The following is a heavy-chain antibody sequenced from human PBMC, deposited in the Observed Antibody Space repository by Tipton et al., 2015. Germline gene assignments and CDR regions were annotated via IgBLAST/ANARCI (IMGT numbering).Heavy chain of an antibody. CDR2: IYWGDDI. V-gene: IGHV2-5*02. Sequence: LVKPTETLTLTCTVSGFSLSSPEMSVGWIRQPPGKALEWLAIIYWGDDIRYSPSLKSRLTITKDTSKNQVVLTLTNMDPVDTGTYYCEQRGITMIRGIEGSFDYWGQGIQVIVSS. J-gene: IGHJ4*02. D-gene: IGHD3-10*01. CDR1: GFSLSSPEMS. CDR3: EQRGITMIRGIEGSFDY.